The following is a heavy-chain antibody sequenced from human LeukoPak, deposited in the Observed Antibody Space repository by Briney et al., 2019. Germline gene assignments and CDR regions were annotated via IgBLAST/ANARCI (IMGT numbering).Heavy chain of an antibody. CDR3: ATSTPDLFDY. CDR2: ISSPSTTI. J-gene: IGHJ4*02. CDR1: GISFSTYS. V-gene: IGHV3-48*04. D-gene: IGHD1-14*01. Sequence: GGSLRLSCAASGISFSTYSMNWVRQAPGKGLEGIAYISSPSTTIHYADSVKGRFTIFRDNGKNLLYLQMDSLRAEDTAVYFCATSTPDLFDYWGQGIVVAVSS.